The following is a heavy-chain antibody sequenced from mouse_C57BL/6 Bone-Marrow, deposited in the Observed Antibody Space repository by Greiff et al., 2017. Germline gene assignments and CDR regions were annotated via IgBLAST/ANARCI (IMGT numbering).Heavy chain of an antibody. CDR3: ARDRALYGSSPPYAMDY. CDR1: GFTFSSYA. Sequence: EVQGVESGGGLVKPGGSLKLSCAASGFTFSSYAMSWVRQTPEKRLEWVATISDGGSYTYYPDNVKGRFTISRDNAKNNLYLQMSHLKSEDTAMYYCARDRALYGSSPPYAMDYWGQGTSVTVSS. D-gene: IGHD1-1*01. J-gene: IGHJ4*01. V-gene: IGHV5-4*01. CDR2: ISDGGSYT.